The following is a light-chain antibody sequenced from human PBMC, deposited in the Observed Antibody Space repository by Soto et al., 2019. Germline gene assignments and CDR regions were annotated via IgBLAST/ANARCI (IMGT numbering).Light chain of an antibody. CDR3: QESDSFPYT. V-gene: IGKV1-39*01. CDR1: QTISIY. Sequence: DIRMTQSPSSLSASVGDRVTITCRASQTISIYLNWYQVKPGKAPNLLIYGATRLQTEVPSRFTGSGSRTEFSLTITSLQPEDLATYICQESDSFPYTFGQGTRLEIK. J-gene: IGKJ2*01. CDR2: GAT.